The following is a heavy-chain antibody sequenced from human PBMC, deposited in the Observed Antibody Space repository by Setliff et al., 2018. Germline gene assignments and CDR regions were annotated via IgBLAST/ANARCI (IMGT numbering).Heavy chain of an antibody. J-gene: IGHJ4*02. CDR2: IWYDGSKT. D-gene: IGHD3-9*01. V-gene: IGHV3-33*01. CDR1: GFSFTSYG. CDR3: TRDRDWAPFDS. Sequence: PGGSLRLSCVASGFSFTSYGFHWIRQAPGKGLEWVAVIWYDGSKTYYRDSVKGRFTISRDDSKNTLYLQMNSLRPEDTAVYYCTRDRDWAPFDSWGQGTLVTVSS.